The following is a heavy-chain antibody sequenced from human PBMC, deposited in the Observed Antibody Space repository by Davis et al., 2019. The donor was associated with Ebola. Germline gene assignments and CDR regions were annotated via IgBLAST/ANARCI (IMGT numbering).Heavy chain of an antibody. CDR2: ISYDGSNK. V-gene: IGHV3-30*14. CDR1: GFTFSSYA. Sequence: GGSLRLSCAASGFTFSSYAMHWVRQAPGKGLEWEAVISYDGSNKYYADSVKGRFTISRDNSKNTLYLQMNSLRAEDTAVYYCARGLIGTKGDLREGYWGQGTLVTVSS. J-gene: IGHJ4*02. CDR3: ARGLIGTKGDLREGY. D-gene: IGHD2-2*01.